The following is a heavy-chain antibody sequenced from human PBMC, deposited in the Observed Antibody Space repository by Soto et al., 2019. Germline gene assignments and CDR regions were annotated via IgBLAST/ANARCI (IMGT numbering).Heavy chain of an antibody. V-gene: IGHV3-66*01. CDR1: GFTVSSNY. CDR2: IYSGGST. CDR3: AAGRAYYYYCYYMDV. J-gene: IGHJ6*03. D-gene: IGHD1-26*01. Sequence: GGSLRLSCAASGFTVSSNYMSWVRQAPGKGLEWVSVIYSGGSTYYADSVKGRFTISRDNSKNTLYLQMNSLRAEDTAVYYCAAGRAYYYYCYYMDVRGKGTTVTVS.